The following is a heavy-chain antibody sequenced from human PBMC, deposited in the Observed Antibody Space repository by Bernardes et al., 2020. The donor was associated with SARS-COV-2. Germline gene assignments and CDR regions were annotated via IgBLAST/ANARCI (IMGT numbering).Heavy chain of an antibody. CDR2: IGGGGGGA. CDR1: GFTFSTYS. CDR3: ARGESSNTRQFDL. J-gene: IGHJ4*02. Sequence: GGSLRLSCAASGFTFSTYSMTWVRQAPGEGLEWVSVIGGGGGGAYYADSLKGRFTISRDNSKNTLYLQMNSLRAEDTAVYYCARGESSNTRQFDLWGQGTLVTVSS. V-gene: IGHV3-23*01. D-gene: IGHD3-3*02.